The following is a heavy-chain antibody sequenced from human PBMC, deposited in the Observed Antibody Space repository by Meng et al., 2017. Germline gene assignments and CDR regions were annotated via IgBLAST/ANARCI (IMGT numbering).Heavy chain of an antibody. J-gene: IGHJ4*02. CDR1: GYLFTSYD. Sequence: QLQRVPYGPEVKKPGASVKVSCKPSGYLFTSYDINWIRQAPGQGLEWMGWVNPINGKTGYAQKFQGRLTMTRDTSIRTAYMELSSLKSEDTAIYYCARGGDYSSWDYWGQGTLVTVSS. D-gene: IGHD4-11*01. CDR2: VNPINGKT. V-gene: IGHV1-8*01. CDR3: ARGGDYSSWDY.